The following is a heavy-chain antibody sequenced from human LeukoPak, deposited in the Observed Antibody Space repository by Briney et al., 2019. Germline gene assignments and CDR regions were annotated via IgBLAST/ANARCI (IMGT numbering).Heavy chain of an antibody. CDR3: STGYTSGTTIDY. CDR1: GFTFSAFS. D-gene: IGHD6-19*01. Sequence: GWSLRLYCAASGFTFSAFSMNWDRQAPGKGLEGVSAISSSSSDIYYTDSVKGRFTISRDNANNFLYLQVSSLRTEDTAVYYCSTGYTSGTTIDYWGQGTLVSVSS. V-gene: IGHV3-21*01. J-gene: IGHJ4*02. CDR2: ISSSSSDI.